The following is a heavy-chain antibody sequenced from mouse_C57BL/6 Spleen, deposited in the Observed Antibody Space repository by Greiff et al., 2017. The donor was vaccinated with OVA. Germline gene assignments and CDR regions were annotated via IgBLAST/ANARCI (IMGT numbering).Heavy chain of an antibody. V-gene: IGHV1-55*01. J-gene: IGHJ3*02. D-gene: IGHD2-4*01. CDR1: GYTFTSYW. CDR3: GRDDYDYDGPGY. Sequence: VQLQQPGAELVKPGASVKMSCKASGYTFTSYWITWVKQRPGQGLEWIGDIYPGSGSTNYNEKFKSKATLTVDTSSSTAYMQLSSLTSEDSAVYYCGRDDYDYDGPGYWGQGTLVTVSA. CDR2: IYPGSGST.